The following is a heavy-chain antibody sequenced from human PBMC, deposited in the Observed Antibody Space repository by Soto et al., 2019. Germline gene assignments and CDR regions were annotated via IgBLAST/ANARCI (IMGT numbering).Heavy chain of an antibody. Sequence: GASVKVSCKASGYTFTSYGISWVRQAPGQGLEWMGWISAYNGNTNYAQKLQGRVTMTTDTSTSTAYMELRSLRSDDTAVYYCARDRDFKYYDSSGYWRFDYWGQGTLVTVSS. CDR1: GYTFTSYG. J-gene: IGHJ4*02. D-gene: IGHD3-22*01. CDR3: ARDRDFKYYDSSGYWRFDY. CDR2: ISAYNGNT. V-gene: IGHV1-18*01.